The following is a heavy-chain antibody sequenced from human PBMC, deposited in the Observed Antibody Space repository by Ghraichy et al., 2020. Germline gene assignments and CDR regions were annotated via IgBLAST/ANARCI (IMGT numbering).Heavy chain of an antibody. J-gene: IGHJ4*02. CDR3: AREDLSRGYSYVRIDN. Sequence: SQTLSLTCAISGDSVSSNSAAWNWIRQSPSRGLEWLGRTYYRSKWYNDYAVSVKSRITINPDTSKNQFSLQLNSVTPEDTAVYYCAREDLSRGYSYVRIDNWGQGTLVTVSS. D-gene: IGHD5-18*01. CDR1: GDSVSSNSAA. V-gene: IGHV6-1*01. CDR2: TYYRSKWYN.